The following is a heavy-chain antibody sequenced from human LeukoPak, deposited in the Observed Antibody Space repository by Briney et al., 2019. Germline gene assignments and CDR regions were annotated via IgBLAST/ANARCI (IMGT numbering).Heavy chain of an antibody. J-gene: IGHJ3*02. V-gene: IGHV3-23*01. D-gene: IGHD6-13*01. Sequence: GGSLRLSCAASGFTFSSYAMSWVRQAPGKGLEWVSVISGASTYYADSVKGRFTISRDNSKNTLYLQMNSLRAEDTAVYYCAKSESSSYYDAFDIWGQGTMATVSS. CDR3: AKSESSSYYDAFDI. CDR2: ISGAST. CDR1: GFTFSSYA.